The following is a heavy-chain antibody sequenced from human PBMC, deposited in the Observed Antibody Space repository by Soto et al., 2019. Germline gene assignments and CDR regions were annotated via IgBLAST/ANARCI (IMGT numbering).Heavy chain of an antibody. J-gene: IGHJ6*02. D-gene: IGHD1-1*01. CDR1: GFTFSTYA. CDR2: IRGSGCSI. V-gene: IGHV3-23*01. CDR3: VKGYWKGDV. Sequence: EVQLLESGGGLVQPGGSLRLSCAASGFTFSTYAMNWVRQAPGNGLEWVSAIRGSGCSIHYAGSVKGRFTISRDNSKNTLYLQMNSLRAEDTAVYHCVKGYWKGDVWGQGTTVTVSS.